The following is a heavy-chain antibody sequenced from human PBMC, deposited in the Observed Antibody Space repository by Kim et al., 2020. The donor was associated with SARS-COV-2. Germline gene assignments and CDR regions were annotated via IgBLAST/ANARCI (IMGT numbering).Heavy chain of an antibody. Sequence: ASVKVSCKASGYIFTSYDINWVRQATGQGLEWMGWMNPNSGNTGYAQKFQGRVTITRNSSIPTAYMALSSLRSEDTAVYYCARRIAAAVTQIGYWGQGTLVTVSP. J-gene: IGHJ4*02. V-gene: IGHV1-8*01. CDR2: MNPNSGNT. D-gene: IGHD6-13*01. CDR3: ARRIAAAVTQIGY. CDR1: GYIFTSYD.